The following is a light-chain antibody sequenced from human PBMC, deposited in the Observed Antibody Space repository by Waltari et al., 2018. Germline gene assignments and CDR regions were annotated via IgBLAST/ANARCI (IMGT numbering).Light chain of an antibody. CDR2: DVS. J-gene: IGLJ2*01. Sequence: QSALTQPASVSGSPGQSITISCTGTSSDVGAYNYVSWYQQHPGNAPKLMIFDVSNRPSGVSYRFSGSKSGNTASLTISGLQAEDEADYYCSSYISSSTLEVFGGGTSLTVL. CDR1: SSDVGAYNY. CDR3: SSYISSSTLEV. V-gene: IGLV2-14*03.